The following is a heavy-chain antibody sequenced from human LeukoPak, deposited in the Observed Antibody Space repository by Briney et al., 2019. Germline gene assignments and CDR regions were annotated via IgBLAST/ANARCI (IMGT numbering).Heavy chain of an antibody. J-gene: IGHJ4*02. V-gene: IGHV3-23*01. D-gene: IGHD3-22*01. CDR2: ISGSGGST. Sequence: TGGSLRLSCAASGFTFNNYAMSWVRQAPGKGLEWVSAISGSGGSTYYADSVKGRFTISRDNSKNTLYLQMNSLGVEDTALYYCAKDGPGYYDSSGYLDYWGQGTLVTVSS. CDR1: GFTFNNYA. CDR3: AKDGPGYYDSSGYLDY.